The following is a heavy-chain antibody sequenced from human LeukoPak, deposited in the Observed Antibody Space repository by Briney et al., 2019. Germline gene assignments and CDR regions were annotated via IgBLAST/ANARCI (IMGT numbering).Heavy chain of an antibody. V-gene: IGHV1-8*01. CDR2: MNPNSGNT. D-gene: IGHD3-9*01. CDR1: GYTFTSYD. CDR3: ARMGGGDILTGYYAIDY. J-gene: IGHJ4*02. Sequence: ASVKVSCKASGYTFTSYDINWVRQATGQGLEWMGWMNPNSGNTGYAQKFQGRVTMTRNTSISTAYMELSSLRSEDTAVYYCARMGGGDILTGYYAIDYWGQGTLVTVSS.